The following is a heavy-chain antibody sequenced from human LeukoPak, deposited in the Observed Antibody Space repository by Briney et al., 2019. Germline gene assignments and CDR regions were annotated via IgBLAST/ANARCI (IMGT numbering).Heavy chain of an antibody. D-gene: IGHD2-2*01. J-gene: IGHJ4*02. Sequence: ASVKVSCKASGYTFTGYYMHWVRQAPGQGLEYMGRINPISGGTVYAQKFQGRVTMTRDTSITTAYTELTRLTSDDTAVYYCARYCSSTSCYSDYWGQGTLVTVSS. CDR3: ARYCSSTSCYSDY. CDR2: INPISGGT. V-gene: IGHV1-2*06. CDR1: GYTFTGYY.